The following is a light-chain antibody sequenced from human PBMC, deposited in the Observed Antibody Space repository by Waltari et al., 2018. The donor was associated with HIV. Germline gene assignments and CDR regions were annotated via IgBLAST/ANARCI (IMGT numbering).Light chain of an antibody. Sequence: QSALTQPASVSGSPGQSITISCTGPSSPVGGATYVSWYQQHPGKAPKLMIYEVSNRPSGVSNRFSGSKSGNTASLTISGLQAEDEADYYCSSYTSSSTLVFGGGTKLTVL. CDR3: SSYTSSSTLV. J-gene: IGLJ2*01. CDR2: EVS. V-gene: IGLV2-14*01. CDR1: SSPVGGATY.